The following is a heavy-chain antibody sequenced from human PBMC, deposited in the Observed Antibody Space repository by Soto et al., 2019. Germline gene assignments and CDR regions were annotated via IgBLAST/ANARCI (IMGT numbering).Heavy chain of an antibody. Sequence: QVQLVQSGVEVKQPGASVKVSCQASGYTFTSYGISWLRQAPGQGPEWMGWVNTYNGNPNYAQTLQGRVTMTTDTSTSTAYMELRSLRSDDTAVYYCARGSQFSTSWQKFDYWGQGTLVTVAS. CDR3: ARGSQFSTSWQKFDY. D-gene: IGHD2-2*01. V-gene: IGHV1-18*01. CDR1: GYTFTSYG. CDR2: VNTYNGNP. J-gene: IGHJ4*02.